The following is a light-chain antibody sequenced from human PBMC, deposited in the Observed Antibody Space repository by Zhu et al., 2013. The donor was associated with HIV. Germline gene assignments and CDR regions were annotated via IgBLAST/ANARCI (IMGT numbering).Light chain of an antibody. V-gene: IGKV1-27*01. Sequence: DIQLTQSPSSLSASVGDRVTVTCRASQGISDSLAWYQQKPGKVPKLLIYAASTLQSGVPSRFSGSGSGTDFALTISSLQPNDFATYYCQQYNSYWTFGQGTKVEIK. CDR2: AAS. CDR1: QGISDS. J-gene: IGKJ1*01. CDR3: QQYNSYWT.